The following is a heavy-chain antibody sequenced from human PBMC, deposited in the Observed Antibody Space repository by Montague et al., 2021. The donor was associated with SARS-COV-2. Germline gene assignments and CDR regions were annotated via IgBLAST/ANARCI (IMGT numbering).Heavy chain of an antibody. CDR3: AASLVGATPADY. D-gene: IGHD1-26*01. J-gene: IGHJ4*02. V-gene: IGHV3-33*01. Sequence: SLRLPCAASGFTFSSYGMHWVRQAPGKGLEWVAVIWYDGSNKYYADSVKGRFTISRDNSKNTLYLQMNSLRAEDTAVYYCAASLVGATPADYWGQGTLVTVSS. CDR1: GFTFSSYG. CDR2: IWYDGSNK.